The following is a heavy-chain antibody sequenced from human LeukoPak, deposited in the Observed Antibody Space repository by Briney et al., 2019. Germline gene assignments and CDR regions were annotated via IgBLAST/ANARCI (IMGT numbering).Heavy chain of an antibody. J-gene: IGHJ3*02. D-gene: IGHD1-26*01. CDR3: AKDSTWGPSIVGSLGLDAFDI. CDR2: ISGSGGST. CDR1: GFTFSSYA. Sequence: RASLRLSGAASGFTFSSYAMSWVRQAPGKGLEWVSAISGSGGSTYYADSVKGRFTIPRDNSKNTLYLQMNSLRAQDTAVYYCAKDSTWGPSIVGSLGLDAFDIWGQGTMVTVSS. V-gene: IGHV3-23*01.